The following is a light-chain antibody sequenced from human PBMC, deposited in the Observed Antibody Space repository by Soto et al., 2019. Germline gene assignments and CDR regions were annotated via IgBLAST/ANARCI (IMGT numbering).Light chain of an antibody. J-gene: IGLJ2*01. Sequence: QSDLTQPASVSGSPGQSITISCTGTSSDVGGYNYVSWYQQHPGKAPKLMIYDVSNRPSGVSNRFSGSKSGNTASLTISGLQAEDEADYHCSSYTTSSTVLFGGGTKLTVL. CDR3: SSYTTSSTVL. CDR2: DVS. V-gene: IGLV2-14*03. CDR1: SSDVGGYNY.